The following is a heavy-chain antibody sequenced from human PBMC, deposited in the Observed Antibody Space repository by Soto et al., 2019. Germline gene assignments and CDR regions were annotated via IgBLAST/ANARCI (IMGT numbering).Heavy chain of an antibody. V-gene: IGHV1-69*13. CDR1: GGTFSSYA. Sequence: SVKVSCQASGGTFSSYAISWVRQAPGQGLEWMGGIIPIFGTANYAQKFQGRVTITADESTSTAYMELSSLRSEDTAVYYCARGYDSSGYYNWFDPWGQGTLVTVSS. CDR3: ARGYDSSGYYNWFDP. D-gene: IGHD3-22*01. J-gene: IGHJ5*02. CDR2: IIPIFGTA.